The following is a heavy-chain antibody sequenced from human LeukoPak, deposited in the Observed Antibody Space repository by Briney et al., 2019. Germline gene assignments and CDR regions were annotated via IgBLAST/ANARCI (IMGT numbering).Heavy chain of an antibody. V-gene: IGHV3-30*02. CDR2: IRFDGSTK. Sequence: PGGSLRLXCVASGLTFRSSSMHWVRQAPGKGLEWLAFIRFDGSTKYYADSVKGRFTVSRDNSRSTLYLQMNSLRAEDTAVYYCAQPDFWGQGTLVTVSS. CDR3: AQPDF. J-gene: IGHJ4*02. CDR1: GLTFRSSS.